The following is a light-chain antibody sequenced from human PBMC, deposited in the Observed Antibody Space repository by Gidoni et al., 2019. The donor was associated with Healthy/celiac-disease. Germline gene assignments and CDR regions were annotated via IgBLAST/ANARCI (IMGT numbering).Light chain of an antibody. V-gene: IGLV1-40*01. CDR2: GNS. CDR3: QSYDSSLSGSGV. J-gene: IGLJ2*01. CDR1: SSNIGAGYD. Sequence: QSVLTQPPSVSGAPGQRVTISCTRSSSNIGAGYDVHWYQQLPGTAPKPLIYGNSNRPSGVPDRFSGSKSGTSASLAITGLQAEDEADYYCQSYDSSLSGSGVFGGGTKLTVL.